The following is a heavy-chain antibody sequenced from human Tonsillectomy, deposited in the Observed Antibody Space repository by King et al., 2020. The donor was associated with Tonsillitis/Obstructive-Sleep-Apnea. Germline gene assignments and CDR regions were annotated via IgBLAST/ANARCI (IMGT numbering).Heavy chain of an antibody. V-gene: IGHV5-51*01. D-gene: IGHD2-2*02. CDR1: GYSFTSYW. CDR3: ARLANYCSSTSCYTLGAFDI. J-gene: IGHJ3*02. CDR2: IYPGDSYT. Sequence: VQLVESGAEVKKPGESLNISCKGSGYSFTSYWIGWVRQMPGKGLEWMGIIYPGDSYTRYSPSFQGQFTISADKSISTAYLQWSSRKASDTAMYYCARLANYCSSTSCYTLGAFDIWGQGTMVTVSS.